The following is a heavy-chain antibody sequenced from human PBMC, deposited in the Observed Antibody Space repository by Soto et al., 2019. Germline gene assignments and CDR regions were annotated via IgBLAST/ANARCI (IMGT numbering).Heavy chain of an antibody. J-gene: IGHJ4*02. CDR2: ISPYSGYT. V-gene: IGHV1-18*01. Sequence: ASVKVSCKGFGYSFMKYGTNWVRQAPGQGLEWVGWISPYSGYTHSAQKFHGRLTLTTDTAASTAYMELRILRSADTALYYCAREASVLIKAAQPSRFDSWGPGTLVTVSS. D-gene: IGHD2-8*01. CDR1: GYSFMKYG. CDR3: AREASVLIKAAQPSRFDS.